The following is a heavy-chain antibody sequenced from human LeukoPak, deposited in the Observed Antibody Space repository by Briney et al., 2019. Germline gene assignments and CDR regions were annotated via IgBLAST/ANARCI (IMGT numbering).Heavy chain of an antibody. J-gene: IGHJ4*02. Sequence: PGGSLRLSCAASGFTFSSYGMHWVRQAPGKGPEWVAFIRYDGSNKYYADSVKGRFTISRDNSKNTLYLQMNSLRAEDTAVYYCAKDVVDKLELSVWGQGTLSPSPQ. CDR1: GFTFSSYG. CDR3: AKDVVDKLELSV. CDR2: IRYDGSNK. V-gene: IGHV3-30*02. D-gene: IGHD1-7*01.